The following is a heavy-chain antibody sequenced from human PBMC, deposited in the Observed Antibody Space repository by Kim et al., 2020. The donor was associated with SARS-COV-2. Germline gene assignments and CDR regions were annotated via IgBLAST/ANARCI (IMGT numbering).Heavy chain of an antibody. D-gene: IGHD5-12*01. CDR2: IYYSGST. V-gene: IGHV4-39*01. CDR1: GGSISSSSYY. Sequence: SETLSLTCTVSGGSISSSSYYWGWIRQPPGKGLEWIGSIYYSGSTYYNPSLKSRVTISVDTSKNQFSLKLSSVTAADTAVYYCAATKGEWLRYYYYGMDVWGQGTTVTVSS. CDR3: AATKGEWLRYYYYGMDV. J-gene: IGHJ6*02.